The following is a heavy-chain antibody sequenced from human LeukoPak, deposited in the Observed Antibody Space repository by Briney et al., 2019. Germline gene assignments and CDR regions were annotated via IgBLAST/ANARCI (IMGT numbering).Heavy chain of an antibody. CDR2: ISSSSSYI. CDR1: GFTFSSYS. Sequence: GGSLRLSCAASGFTFSSYSMNRVRQAPGKGLEWVSSISSSSSYIYYADSVKGRFTISRDNAKNSLYLQMNSLRAEDTAVYYCARDGTDYYDSSGQYWGQGTLVTVSS. V-gene: IGHV3-21*01. CDR3: ARDGTDYYDSSGQY. D-gene: IGHD3-22*01. J-gene: IGHJ4*02.